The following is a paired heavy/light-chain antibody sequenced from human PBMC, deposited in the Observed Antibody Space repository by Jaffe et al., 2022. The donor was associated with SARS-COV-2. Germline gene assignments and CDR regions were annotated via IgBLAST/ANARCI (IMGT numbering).Light chain of an antibody. CDR1: LGISNF. J-gene: IGKJ2*01. CDR2: AAS. CDR3: QKYDRAPYT. Sequence: DIQMTQSPSSLSASIGDRVTITCRASLGISNFLAWYQQRPGKVPKLLVYAASTLQSGVPSRFSGGGSGTDFTLTISSLQPEDIATYYCQKYDRAPYTFGQGTKLEIK. V-gene: IGKV1-27*01.
Heavy chain of an antibody. J-gene: IGHJ4*02. V-gene: IGHV2-5*02. Sequence: QITLKESGPTLVKPTQTLTLTCTFSGFSLSTSGVGVGWIRQPPGKALEWLALIYWDDDNRYSPSLKSRLTITKDTSKNQVVLTVTNMDPVDTATYYCAHSGRSGDYYRYFDYWGQGTLVTVSS. D-gene: IGHD3-22*01. CDR2: IYWDDDN. CDR1: GFSLSTSGVG. CDR3: AHSGRSGDYYRYFDY.